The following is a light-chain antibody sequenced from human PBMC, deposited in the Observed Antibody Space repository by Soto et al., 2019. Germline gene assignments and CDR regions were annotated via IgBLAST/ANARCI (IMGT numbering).Light chain of an antibody. J-gene: IGKJ5*01. CDR1: QSVSSSY. CDR3: QQYGTSEII. Sequence: EIVLTQSPGTLSLSPGERATLSCRASQSVSSSYLAWYQQKPGQAPRLLMFRTSSRATGFPARFSGSGSGTDFTLTISRLETEDFAVFYCQQYGTSEIIFGQGTRLEIK. CDR2: RTS. V-gene: IGKV3-20*01.